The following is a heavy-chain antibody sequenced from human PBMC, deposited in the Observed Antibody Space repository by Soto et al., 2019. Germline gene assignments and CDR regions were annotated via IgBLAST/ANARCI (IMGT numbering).Heavy chain of an antibody. CDR1: GHNYTSYY. CDR2: INPSGGRT. D-gene: IGHD6-13*01. V-gene: IGHV1-46*01. CDR3: ARDGYSITTSCYYYYGMDV. Sequence: GASVTVSGTASGHNYTSYYMHWERQAPGQGLEWMGIINPSGGRTSYAQKFQGRVTMTRDTSTSTVYMELSSLRSEDTAVYYCARDGYSITTSCYYYYGMDVWGQGTTVTVSS. J-gene: IGHJ6*02.